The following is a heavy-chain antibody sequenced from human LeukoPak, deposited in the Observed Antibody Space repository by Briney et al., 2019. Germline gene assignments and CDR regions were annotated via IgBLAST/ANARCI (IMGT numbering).Heavy chain of an antibody. CDR2: INPNSGGT. CDR3: ASLPYSSGWFDY. V-gene: IGHV1-2*02. Sequence: ASVKVSCKASGYTFTGYYTHWVRQAPGQGLEWMGWINPNSGGTNYAQKFQGRVTMTRDTSISTAYMELSRLRSDDTAVYYCASLPYSSGWFDYWGQGTLVTVSS. CDR1: GYTFTGYY. J-gene: IGHJ4*02. D-gene: IGHD6-19*01.